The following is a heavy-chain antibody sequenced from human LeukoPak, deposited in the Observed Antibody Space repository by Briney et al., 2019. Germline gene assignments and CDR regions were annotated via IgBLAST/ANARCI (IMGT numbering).Heavy chain of an antibody. CDR1: GGSISSYY. Sequence: PSETLSLTCTVPGGSISSYYWSWIRQPPGKGLEWIGYIYYSGSTNYNPSLKSRVTISVDTSKNQFSLKLSSVTAADTAVYYCARDSNGELDYWGQGTLVTVSS. J-gene: IGHJ4*02. CDR2: IYYSGST. D-gene: IGHD7-27*01. CDR3: ARDSNGELDY. V-gene: IGHV4-59*01.